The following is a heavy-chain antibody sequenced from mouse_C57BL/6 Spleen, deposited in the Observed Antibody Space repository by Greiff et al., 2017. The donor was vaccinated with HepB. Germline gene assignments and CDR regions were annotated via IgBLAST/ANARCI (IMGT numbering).Heavy chain of an antibody. CDR3: ARHDGYYYFDY. CDR2: IDPSDSYT. D-gene: IGHD2-3*01. CDR1: GYTFTSYW. Sequence: QVQLQQPGAELVMPGASVKLSCKASGYTFTSYWMHWVKQRPGQGLEWIGEIDPSDSYTNYNQKFKGKSTLTVDKSSSTAYMQLSSLTSEDSAIYYCARHDGYYYFDYWGQGTTLTVSS. V-gene: IGHV1-69*01. J-gene: IGHJ2*01.